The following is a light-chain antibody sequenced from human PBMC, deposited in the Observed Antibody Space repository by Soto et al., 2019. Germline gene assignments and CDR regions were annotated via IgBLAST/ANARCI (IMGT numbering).Light chain of an antibody. V-gene: IGLV1-44*01. CDR1: SSNIGTYN. CDR2: AHN. CDR3: AAWDDSLNGVV. J-gene: IGLJ2*01. Sequence: QSVLTQPPSASGTPGQRVTISCSGSSSNIGTYNVNWYQHSPGSAPKLLIYAHNQRPSGVPDRFSGSKSGTSASLTISGLQSEDEADFYCAAWDDSLNGVVFGGGTKLTVL.